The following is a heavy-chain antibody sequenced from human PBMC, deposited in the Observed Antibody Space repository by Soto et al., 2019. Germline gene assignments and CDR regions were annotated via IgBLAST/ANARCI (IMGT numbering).Heavy chain of an antibody. CDR3: ARHGSN. CDR2: IYYSGIT. CDR1: GVSISNSSYY. V-gene: IGHV4-39*01. Sequence: QLQLQESGPGLVKPSETRSLTCTVSGVSISNSSYYWGWIRRPPGKGLEWIGTIYYSGITYYNPSLKSRVTTSVDTSKNQFSLKLTSVTAADTAVYYCARHGSNWGQGTLVTVSS. J-gene: IGHJ4*02.